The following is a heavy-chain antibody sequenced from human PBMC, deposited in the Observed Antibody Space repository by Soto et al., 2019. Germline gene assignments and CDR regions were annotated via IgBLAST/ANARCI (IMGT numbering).Heavy chain of an antibody. CDR1: TGSFSGYF. Sequence: QAQLQQWGAGLLKPSDTLSLTCAVYTGSFSGYFWTWIRQPPGKGLEWIGEIIHTGSTNYNPSLKSRVTISVDTSKNQFSLQLTSVTAADTAVYYCARVTGRTKPIELWGQGTLVTVST. D-gene: IGHD1-26*01. V-gene: IGHV4-34*02. CDR2: IIHTGST. CDR3: ARVTGRTKPIEL. J-gene: IGHJ4*02.